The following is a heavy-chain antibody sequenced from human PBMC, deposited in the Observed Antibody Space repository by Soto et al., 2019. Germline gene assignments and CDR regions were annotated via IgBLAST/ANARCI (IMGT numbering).Heavy chain of an antibody. CDR1: GGSISSGGYY. V-gene: IGHV4-31*03. CDR3: ARVLGSGMGYFDL. Sequence: QVQLQESGPGLVKPSQTLSLTCTFSGGSISSGGYYWSWIRPHPGKGREWVGYLYYSGSTYYNPSLKSRVTIAVDTSKNQFSLKLSSVTAADTAVYYCARVLGSGMGYFDLWGRGTLVTVSS. J-gene: IGHJ2*01. CDR2: LYYSGST. D-gene: IGHD3-10*01.